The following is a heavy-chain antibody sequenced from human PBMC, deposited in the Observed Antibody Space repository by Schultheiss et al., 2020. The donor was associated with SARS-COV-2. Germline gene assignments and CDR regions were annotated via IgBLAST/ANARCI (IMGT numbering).Heavy chain of an antibody. CDR2: ISYDGSNK. Sequence: GGSLRLSCAASGFTFNNYAMTWVRQSPGKGLEWVAVISYDGSNKYYADSVMGRFTISRDNAKKSLYLQMNSLIAEDTAVYYCASGSGSYYTRFDYWGQGTLVTVSS. CDR1: GFTFNNYA. D-gene: IGHD3-10*01. V-gene: IGHV3-30*03. J-gene: IGHJ4*02. CDR3: ASGSGSYYTRFDY.